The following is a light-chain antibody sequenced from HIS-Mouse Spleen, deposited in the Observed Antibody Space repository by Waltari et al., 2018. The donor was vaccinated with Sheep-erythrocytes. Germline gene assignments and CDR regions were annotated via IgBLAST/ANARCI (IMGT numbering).Light chain of an antibody. CDR3: CSYAGSSTWV. Sequence: QSALTQPASVSGSPGQSITISCTGTSSDVGSYNLVSWYQQHPGKAPKLMIHEGSKRPSGVSHRFSGSKSGNTASLTISGLQAEDEADYYCCSYAGSSTWVFGGGTKLTVL. CDR2: EGS. CDR1: SSDVGSYNL. V-gene: IGLV2-23*01. J-gene: IGLJ3*02.